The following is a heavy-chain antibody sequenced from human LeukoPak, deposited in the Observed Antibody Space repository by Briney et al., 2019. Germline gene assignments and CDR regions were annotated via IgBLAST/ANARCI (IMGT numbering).Heavy chain of an antibody. CDR2: ISGSGGST. D-gene: IGHD3-22*01. CDR3: AKDLSGYYYDSSGLFDY. J-gene: IGHJ4*02. CDR1: GFAFSSYA. V-gene: IGHV3-23*01. Sequence: PGGSLRLSCEASGFAFSSYAMSWVRQAPGKGLEWVSAISGSGGSTYYADSVKGRFTISRDNSKNTLYLQMNSLRAEDTAVYYCAKDLSGYYYDSSGLFDYWGQGTLVTVSS.